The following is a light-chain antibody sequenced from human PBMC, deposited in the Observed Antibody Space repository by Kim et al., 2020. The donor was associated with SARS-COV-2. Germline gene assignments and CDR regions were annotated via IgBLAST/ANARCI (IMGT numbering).Light chain of an antibody. CDR3: QVWDSSSDQYV. CDR1: RIGSKS. Sequence: APGKKAKITCGGNRIGSKSVHWYEQKPGQAPVLVISFDSDRPSGIPERISGSNSGNTATLIISRVEAGDEADYYCQVWDSSSDQYVFGPGTKVTVL. J-gene: IGLJ1*01. CDR2: FDS. V-gene: IGLV3-21*04.